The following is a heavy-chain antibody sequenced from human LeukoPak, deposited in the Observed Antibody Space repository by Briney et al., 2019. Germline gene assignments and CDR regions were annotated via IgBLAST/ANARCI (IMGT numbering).Heavy chain of an antibody. CDR3: NRITDAGHCDF. V-gene: IGHV3-30*03. D-gene: IGHD3-16*01. CDR1: GFTFSSYG. Sequence: PGGSLRLSCAASGFTFSSYGMHWVRQAPGKGLEWVAVISYDGSNKYYADSVKGRFTISRDNSKNTLYLQMNSLRAEDTAVYYCNRITDAGHCDFWGRGTLATVSS. J-gene: IGHJ4*02. CDR2: ISYDGSNK.